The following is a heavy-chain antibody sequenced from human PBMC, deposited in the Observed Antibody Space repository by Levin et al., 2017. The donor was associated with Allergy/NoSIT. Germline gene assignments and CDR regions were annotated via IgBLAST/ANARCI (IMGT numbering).Heavy chain of an antibody. V-gene: IGHV1-46*01. D-gene: IGHD2-2*01. CDR1: GYTFTNYD. CDR2: INPSGGST. CDR3: AGDRIRYCSGTSCYPSGMEV. J-gene: IGHJ6*02. Sequence: ASVKVSCKASGYTFTNYDMHWVRQAPGQGLEWMGIINPSGGSTSYAQKFQGRVTMTRDTSTSTVYMELSSLRSEDTAVYYCAGDRIRYCSGTSCYPSGMEVWGQGTTVTVSS.